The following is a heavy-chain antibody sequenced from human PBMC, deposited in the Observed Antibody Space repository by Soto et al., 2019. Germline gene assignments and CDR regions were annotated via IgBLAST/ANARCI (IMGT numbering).Heavy chain of an antibody. D-gene: IGHD3-10*01. CDR1: GFTFSSYG. CDR2: IWYDGSNK. J-gene: IGHJ4*02. CDR3: ARDHGYYGSGSSNDY. V-gene: IGHV3-33*01. Sequence: QVQLVESGGGVVQPGRSLRLSCAASGFTFSSYGMHWVRQAPGKGLEWVAVIWYDGSNKYYADSVKGRFTISRDNSKNTLYLQMNSLRAEDTAVYYCARDHGYYGSGSSNDYWGQGTLVTVSS.